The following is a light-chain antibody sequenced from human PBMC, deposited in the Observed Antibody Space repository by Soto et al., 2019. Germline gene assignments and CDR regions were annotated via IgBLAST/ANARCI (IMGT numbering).Light chain of an antibody. CDR3: CSYGGSFYV. J-gene: IGLJ1*01. Sequence: QSALTQPHSVSCSPVQSVAISCSGTSSDVGGYNYVSWYQQHPGKAPKLLIFDVNKRPSGVPDRFSGSKSGSTASLTISGLQAEDEADYYCCSYGGSFYVVGTGTKLTVL. CDR1: SSDVGGYNY. CDR2: DVN. V-gene: IGLV2-11*01.